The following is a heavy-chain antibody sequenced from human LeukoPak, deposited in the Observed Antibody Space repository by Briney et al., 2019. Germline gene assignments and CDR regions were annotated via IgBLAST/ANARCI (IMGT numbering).Heavy chain of an antibody. Sequence: GGSLRLSCAASGFTFSSYGMHWVRQAPGKGLEWVAFIRYDGSNKYYADSVKGRFTISRDNSKNTLYLQMNSLRAEDTAVYYCAKDWEDYYDSSGQGGLDYWGQGTLVTVSS. V-gene: IGHV3-30*02. D-gene: IGHD3-22*01. J-gene: IGHJ4*02. CDR1: GFTFSSYG. CDR3: AKDWEDYYDSSGQGGLDY. CDR2: IRYDGSNK.